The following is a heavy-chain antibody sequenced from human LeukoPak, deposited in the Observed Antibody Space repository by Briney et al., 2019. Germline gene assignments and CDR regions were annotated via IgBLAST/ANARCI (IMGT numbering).Heavy chain of an antibody. CDR1: GYTFTSYD. Sequence: ASVKVSCKASGYTFTSYDISWVRQAPGQGLEWMGWISAYNGNTNYAQKLQGRVTMTRDTSTSTAYMELRSLRSDDTAVYYCASGYLGRAGTTDRLDYWGQGALVTVSS. CDR2: ISAYNGNT. J-gene: IGHJ4*02. D-gene: IGHD4-17*01. V-gene: IGHV1-18*01. CDR3: ASGYLGRAGTTDRLDY.